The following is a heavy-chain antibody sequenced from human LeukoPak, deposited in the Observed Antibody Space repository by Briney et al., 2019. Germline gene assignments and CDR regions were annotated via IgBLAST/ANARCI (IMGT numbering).Heavy chain of an antibody. CDR1: GFTFSNAW. CDR3: ARGGGLDV. CDR2: IKSKTDGGTT. D-gene: IGHD3-16*01. Sequence: GGSLRLSCAASGFTFSNAWMNWVRQAPGKGLEWVGRIKSKTDGGTTDYAAPVKGRFTISRDNAKNSLYLQMNSLRAEDTAVYFCARGGGLDVWGQGATVTVSS. V-gene: IGHV3-15*07. J-gene: IGHJ6*02.